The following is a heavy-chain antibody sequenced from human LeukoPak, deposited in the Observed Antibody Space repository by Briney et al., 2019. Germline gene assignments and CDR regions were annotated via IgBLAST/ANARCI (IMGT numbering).Heavy chain of an antibody. CDR1: GFTFSSYA. D-gene: IGHD2-21*02. Sequence: GGSLRLSCAASGFTFSSYAMSWVRQAPGKGLEWVSAISGSGGSTYYADSVKGRFTISRDNSKNTLYLQMNSLRAEDTAVYYCASLKAYCGGDCYHPPFDYWGQGTLVTVSS. V-gene: IGHV3-23*01. J-gene: IGHJ4*02. CDR3: ASLKAYCGGDCYHPPFDY. CDR2: ISGSGGST.